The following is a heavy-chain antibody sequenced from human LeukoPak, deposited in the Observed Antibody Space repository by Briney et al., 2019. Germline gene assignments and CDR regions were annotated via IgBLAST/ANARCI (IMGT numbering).Heavy chain of an antibody. D-gene: IGHD5-18*01. V-gene: IGHV3-7*01. CDR1: GFTFSSYA. Sequence: GALRLSCAASGFTFSSYAMSWVRQAPGKGLEWAANIKEDGSEKNYLDFVRGRFTISRDNTNNSLFLQMNSLRAEDSAVYYCARDLTPLIQLWPRSLDYNYGMDVWGQGTTVTVSS. CDR3: ARDLTPLIQLWPRSLDYNYGMDV. CDR2: IKEDGSEK. J-gene: IGHJ6*02.